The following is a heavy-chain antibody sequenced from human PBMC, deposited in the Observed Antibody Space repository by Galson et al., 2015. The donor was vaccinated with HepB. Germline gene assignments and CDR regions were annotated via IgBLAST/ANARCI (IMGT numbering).Heavy chain of an antibody. J-gene: IGHJ5*02. V-gene: IGHV1-2*06. CDR1: GYTFTGYY. Sequence: SVKVSCKASGYTFTGYYMHWVRQAPGQGLEWMGRIDPNSGGTNYAQKFQGRVTMTRDTSISTAYMELSRLRSDDTAVYYCARGGYDFWSGFDPWGQGTLVTVSS. CDR2: IDPNSGGT. CDR3: ARGGYDFWSGFDP. D-gene: IGHD3-3*01.